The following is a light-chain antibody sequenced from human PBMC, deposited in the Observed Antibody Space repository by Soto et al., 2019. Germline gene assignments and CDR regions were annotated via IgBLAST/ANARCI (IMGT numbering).Light chain of an antibody. J-gene: IGLJ2*01. Sequence: QSVLTQPPSASGTPAQRVTISCSGSSSNIGSNTVNWYQQLPGTAPKLLIYSNNQRPSGVPDRFSGSKSGTSASLAISGLQFEDEADYYCAAWDDSLNGVVFGGGTKVTVL. V-gene: IGLV1-44*01. CDR2: SNN. CDR1: SSNIGSNT. CDR3: AAWDDSLNGVV.